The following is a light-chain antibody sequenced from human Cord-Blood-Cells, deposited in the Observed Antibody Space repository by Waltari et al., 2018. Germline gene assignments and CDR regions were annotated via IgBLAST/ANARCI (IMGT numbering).Light chain of an antibody. CDR3: QQAYSTPLT. J-gene: IGKJ3*01. V-gene: IGKV1-39*01. CDR1: QSISSY. Sequence: DIQMTQSPSSLSASVGDRVTITCRASQSISSYLNWYQQKPGKAPKPLIYAASSLHSGVPSRFSGSSSTTCHTLTISSLQPEDFATYYCQQAYSTPLTFGQGTKVDIK. CDR2: AAS.